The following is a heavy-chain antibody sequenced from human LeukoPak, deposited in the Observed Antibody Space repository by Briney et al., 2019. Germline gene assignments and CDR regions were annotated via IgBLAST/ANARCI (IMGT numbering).Heavy chain of an antibody. CDR3: AKGEAIADILTGYSDYYYGMDV. V-gene: IGHV3-23*01. Sequence: VRCLRLSCAAPGVTFSSFAMSWGGPAPRNWLGWGSALTGSAGSTYYADSVKGRFTISRDNSKNTLYLQMNSLRAEDTAVYYCAKGEAIADILTGYSDYYYGMDVWGKGTTVTVSS. CDR2: LTGSAGST. CDR1: GVTFSSFA. D-gene: IGHD3-9*01. J-gene: IGHJ6*04.